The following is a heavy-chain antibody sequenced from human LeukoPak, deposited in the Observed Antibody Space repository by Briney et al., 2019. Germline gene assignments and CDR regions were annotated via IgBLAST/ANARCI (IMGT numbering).Heavy chain of an antibody. V-gene: IGHV4-30-4*01. CDR1: GGSISSGDYY. CDR2: IYYSGST. D-gene: IGHD3-10*01. CDR3: ARADVLLCFGEFLRQSHWFGP. J-gene: IGHJ5*02. Sequence: SETLSLTCTVSGGSISSGDYYWSWIRQPPGKGLEWIGYIYYSGSTYYNPSLKSRVTISVDTSKNQFSLKLSSVTAADTAVYYCARADVLLCFGEFLRQSHWFGPRGHGTPVTVST.